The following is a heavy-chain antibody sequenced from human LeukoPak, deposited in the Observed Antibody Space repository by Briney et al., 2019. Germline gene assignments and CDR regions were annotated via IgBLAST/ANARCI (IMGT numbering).Heavy chain of an antibody. CDR3: AKDPTLALPWPY. V-gene: IGHV3-30*04. CDR1: GFTFSNYA. J-gene: IGHJ4*02. D-gene: IGHD5-24*01. Sequence: HPGGSLRLSCAASGFTFSNYAVHWVRQAPGKGLEWVAVISYDGSNKYYADSVKGRFTISRDNSKNTLYLQMNSLRAEDTAVYYCAKDPTLALPWPYWGQGTLVTVSS. CDR2: ISYDGSNK.